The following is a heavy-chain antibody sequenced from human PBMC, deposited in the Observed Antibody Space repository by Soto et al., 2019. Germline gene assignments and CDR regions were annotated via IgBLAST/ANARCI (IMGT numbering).Heavy chain of an antibody. V-gene: IGHV4-4*07. CDR2: FYPSGET. CDR1: GGSISSYY. CDR3: ARCGLDYGMDV. Sequence: SETLSLPCTVSGGSISSYYWCWSRQPAGKGLEWIGLFYPSGETKYSPSLKSRLTMSADTSRNQFSLNLPSVPAADPAVYYCARCGLDYGMDVWGQGTTGTVSS. J-gene: IGHJ6*02. D-gene: IGHD6-25*01.